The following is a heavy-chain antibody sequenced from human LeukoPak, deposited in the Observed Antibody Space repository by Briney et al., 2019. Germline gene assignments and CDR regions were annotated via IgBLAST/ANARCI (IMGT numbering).Heavy chain of an antibody. CDR3: VRDGSSGWA. CDR2: INPNGGGT. Sequence: ASVKVSCKASGYTFTSYYMHWVRQAPGQGLEWMGWINPNGGGTNYAQNFQGRVTMTRDTSISTAYMELNRLISDDTAVYYCVRDGSSGWAWGQGTLVTVSS. CDR1: GYTFTSYY. J-gene: IGHJ5*02. D-gene: IGHD6-19*01. V-gene: IGHV1-2*02.